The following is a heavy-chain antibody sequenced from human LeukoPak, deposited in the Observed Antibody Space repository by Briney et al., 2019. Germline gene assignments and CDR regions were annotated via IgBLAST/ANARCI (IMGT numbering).Heavy chain of an antibody. CDR2: IYTSGST. CDR1: GGSISSGSYY. J-gene: IGHJ6*03. D-gene: IGHD6-13*01. V-gene: IGHV4-61*02. Sequence: SETLSLTCTVSGGSISSGSYYWSWIRQPAGKGLEWIGRIYTSGSTNYNPSLKSRVTISVDTSKNQFSLKLSSVTAADTAVYYCARGGYSSSWYSVDYMDVWGKGTTVTVSS. CDR3: ARGGYSSSWYSVDYMDV.